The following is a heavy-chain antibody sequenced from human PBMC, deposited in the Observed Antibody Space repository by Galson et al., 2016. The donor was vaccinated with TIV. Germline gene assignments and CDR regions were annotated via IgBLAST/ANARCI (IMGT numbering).Heavy chain of an antibody. CDR1: GFTFSGYS. CDR2: ISSGRSSTI. D-gene: IGHD4-11*01. J-gene: IGHJ4*02. CDR3: ARGWSHRAGGYSNYAAGLFLEY. V-gene: IGHV3-48*01. Sequence: SLRLSCAASGFTFSGYSMDWVRQAPGKGLEWLSYISSGRSSTIHYADSVKGRFTISRDNSKNTLYLQISSLRADDTAVYYCARGWSHRAGGYSNYAAGLFLEYWGQGTLVTVSS.